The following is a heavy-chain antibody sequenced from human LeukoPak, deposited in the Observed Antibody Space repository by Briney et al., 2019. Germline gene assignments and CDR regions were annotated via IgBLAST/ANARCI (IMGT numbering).Heavy chain of an antibody. Sequence: PSETLSLTCTVSGGSISSYYWSWIRQPAGKGLESIGHISTSGSTNYNPSLKSRVTMSVDTSKNQFSLKMSSVTAADTAVYFCARGGPPGYYYDYYMDVWGKGTTVTISS. V-gene: IGHV4-4*07. CDR1: GGSISSYY. CDR3: ARGGPPGYYYDYYMDV. J-gene: IGHJ6*03. CDR2: ISTSGST.